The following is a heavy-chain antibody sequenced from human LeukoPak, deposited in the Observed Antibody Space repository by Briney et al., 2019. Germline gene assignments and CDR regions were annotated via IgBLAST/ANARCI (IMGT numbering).Heavy chain of an antibody. V-gene: IGHV3-11*01. Sequence: GGSLRLSCAASGFTFSDYYMSWIRQAPGKGLEWASYISSSGSTIYYADSVKGRFTISRDNAKNSLYLQMNSLRAEDTAVYYCARPPLYDAFDIWGQGTMVTVSS. J-gene: IGHJ3*02. CDR1: GFTFSDYY. CDR2: ISSSGSTI. CDR3: ARPPLYDAFDI.